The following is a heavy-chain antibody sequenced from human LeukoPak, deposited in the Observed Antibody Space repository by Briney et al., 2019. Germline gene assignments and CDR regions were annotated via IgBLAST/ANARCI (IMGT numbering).Heavy chain of an antibody. CDR1: GYSFIGYS. CDR3: ARSDVADWFDP. J-gene: IGHJ5*02. Sequence: GESLKISCRGSGYSFIGYSIGWVRQMPGKGLEWMGIMYPGDSDTRYSPSFQGQVTISADKSIGTAYLQWSSLKASDTAMYYCARSDVADWFDPWGQGTLVTVSS. V-gene: IGHV5-51*01. CDR2: MYPGDSDT. D-gene: IGHD2-21*01.